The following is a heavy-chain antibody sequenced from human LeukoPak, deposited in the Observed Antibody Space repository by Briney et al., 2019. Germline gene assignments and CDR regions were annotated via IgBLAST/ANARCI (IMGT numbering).Heavy chain of an antibody. CDR3: ARGSSLDHDAFDI. V-gene: IGHV3-7*01. J-gene: IGHJ3*02. Sequence: GGSLRLSCGASGFTFSSYWMSWVRQAPGKGLEWVANIKEDGSEEYYVDSVKGRFTISRDNAKNSLYLQMNSLRAEDTAAYYCARGSSLDHDAFDIWGQGTMVTVSS. CDR1: GFTFSSYW. CDR2: IKEDGSEE.